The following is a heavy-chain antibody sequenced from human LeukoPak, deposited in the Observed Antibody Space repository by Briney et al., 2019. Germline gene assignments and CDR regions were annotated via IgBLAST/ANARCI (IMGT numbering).Heavy chain of an antibody. Sequence: SETLSLTCSVSGGSISTYYWSWIRQTPGKGLEWIGYVYYSGTTNYNPSLKGRVTISSDTSKNQFSLNLRSVNVADTAIYYCARQGGSLGYFDYWGQGTLVTVSS. CDR2: VYYSGTT. V-gene: IGHV4-59*08. CDR1: GGSISTYY. J-gene: IGHJ4*02. D-gene: IGHD1-26*01. CDR3: ARQGGSLGYFDY.